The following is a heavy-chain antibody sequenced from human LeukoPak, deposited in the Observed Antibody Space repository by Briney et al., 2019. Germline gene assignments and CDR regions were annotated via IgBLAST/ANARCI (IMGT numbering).Heavy chain of an antibody. J-gene: IGHJ4*01. CDR3: AGHGGKGGRDY. Sequence: SETLSLTCTVSGGSISNYYWGWIRQPPGRGLEWIGNIYYTGGTKYNPSLRSRVTISVDASKTQFSLKLSSVTAADTAMYYCAGHGGKGGRDYWGQGNPVTVPS. V-gene: IGHV4-59*08. CDR2: IYYTGGT. CDR1: GGSISNYY. D-gene: IGHD1-26*01.